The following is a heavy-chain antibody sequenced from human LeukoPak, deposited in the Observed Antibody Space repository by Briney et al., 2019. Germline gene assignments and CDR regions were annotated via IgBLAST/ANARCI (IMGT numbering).Heavy chain of an antibody. CDR1: GGSISSSSYY. Sequence: PSETLSLTCTVSGGSISSSSYYWGWIRQPPGKGLEWIGSIYYSGSTYYNPSLKSRVTISVDTSKNQFSLKLSSVTAADTAVYYCAVYIVAVTRDAFDIWGQGTMVTVSS. V-gene: IGHV4-39*01. D-gene: IGHD3-22*01. CDR2: IYYSGST. J-gene: IGHJ3*02. CDR3: AVYIVAVTRDAFDI.